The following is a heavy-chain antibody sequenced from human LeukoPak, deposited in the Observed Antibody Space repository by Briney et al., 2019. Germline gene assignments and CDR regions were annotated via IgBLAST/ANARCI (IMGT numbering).Heavy chain of an antibody. CDR3: ARGMASYYYYGMDV. Sequence: SETLSLTCIVSGGSISSYYWSWIRQPAGKGLEWIGRIYTSGSTNYNPSLKSRVTMSVDTSKNQFSLKLSSVTAADTAVYYCARGMASYYYYGMDVWGQGTTVTVSS. CDR1: GGSISSYY. J-gene: IGHJ6*02. V-gene: IGHV4-4*07. CDR2: IYTSGST. D-gene: IGHD2-8*01.